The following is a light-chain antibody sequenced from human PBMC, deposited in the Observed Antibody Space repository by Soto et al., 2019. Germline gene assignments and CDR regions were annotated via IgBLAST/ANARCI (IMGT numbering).Light chain of an antibody. CDR1: SSNIGSNY. Sequence: QSVLTQPPSVSAAPGQRVTISCSGSSSNIGSNYVSWYQQLPGTAPKLLIYDNYKRPSGIPDRFSGSTSGTSATLAIAGLQTGDEADYYCQSYDSSLSGSVVFGGGTQLTVL. V-gene: IGLV1-51*01. CDR2: DNY. CDR3: QSYDSSLSGSVV. J-gene: IGLJ2*01.